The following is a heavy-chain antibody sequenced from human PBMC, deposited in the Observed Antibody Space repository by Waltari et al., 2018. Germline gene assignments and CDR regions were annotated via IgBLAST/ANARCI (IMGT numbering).Heavy chain of an antibody. J-gene: IGHJ6*03. CDR3: ARGIFGVTIYYYYYMDV. CDR1: GGSISSYY. CDR2: IYYSGST. Sequence: QVQLQESGPGLVKPSETLSLTCTVSGGSISSYYWSWIRQPPGKGLEWIGYIYYSGSTNYNPSLKSRVTISVDTSKNQFSLKLSSVTAADTAVYYCARGIFGVTIYYYYYMDVWGKGTTVTVSS. D-gene: IGHD3-3*01. V-gene: IGHV4-59*01.